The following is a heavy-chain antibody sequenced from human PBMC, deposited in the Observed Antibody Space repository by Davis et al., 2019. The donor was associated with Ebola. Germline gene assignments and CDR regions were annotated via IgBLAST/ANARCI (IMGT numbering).Heavy chain of an antibody. CDR2: ISYDGGNK. CDR3: AREGYSAFDI. V-gene: IGHV3-30*04. J-gene: IGHJ3*02. Sequence: GESLKISSAASGFTFSIYAMHWVRQAPGKGLEWVAVISYDGGNKDYADAVKGRFTISRDNSKNTLSLQMNSLRTDDTAVYYCAREGYSAFDIWGQGTMVTVSS. CDR1: GFTFSIYA. D-gene: IGHD2-15*01.